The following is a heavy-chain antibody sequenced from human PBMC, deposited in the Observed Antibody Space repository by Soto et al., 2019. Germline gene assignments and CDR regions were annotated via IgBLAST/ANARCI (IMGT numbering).Heavy chain of an antibody. J-gene: IGHJ4*02. Sequence: GGSLSLSCAASGFTFSSYSMNWVRQAPGKGLEWVSSISSSIIYIYYADSVKGRFTISRDNAKNSLYLQMNSLRAEDTAVYYCASRDTYYDSSDYWGQGTLVTVSS. CDR1: GFTFSSYS. CDR3: ASRDTYYDSSDY. V-gene: IGHV3-21*01. D-gene: IGHD3-22*01. CDR2: ISSSIIYI.